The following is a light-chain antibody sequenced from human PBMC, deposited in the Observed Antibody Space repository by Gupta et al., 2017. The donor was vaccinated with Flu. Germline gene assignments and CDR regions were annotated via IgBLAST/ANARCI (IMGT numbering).Light chain of an antibody. CDR3: QRVLYI. J-gene: IGKJ2*01. V-gene: IGKV1-5*03. CDR1: QDISSW. Sequence: DIQMTQSPSTLSASVGERVTITCRASQDISSWLAWYQQKPGKAPKLLISKAASLQSGVPSRVSGSGSGTEFTRTLRSLEPDDFAHENGQRVLYIFGQGTKLEIK. CDR2: KAA.